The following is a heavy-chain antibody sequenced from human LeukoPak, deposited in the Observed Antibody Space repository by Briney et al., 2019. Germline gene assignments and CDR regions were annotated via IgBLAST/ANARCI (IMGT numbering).Heavy chain of an antibody. J-gene: IGHJ5*02. CDR3: AKDRMIAAAGIGFWFDP. V-gene: IGHV3-30*04. CDR1: GFAFSSFA. Sequence: PGRSLRXSCAASGFAFSSFAMHWVRQAPGKGLEWVSLISYDGITEDYSDSVKGRFTISRDNAENSLYLQMNSLRAEDTALYYCAKDRMIAAAGIGFWFDPWGQGTLVTVSS. D-gene: IGHD6-13*01. CDR2: ISYDGITE.